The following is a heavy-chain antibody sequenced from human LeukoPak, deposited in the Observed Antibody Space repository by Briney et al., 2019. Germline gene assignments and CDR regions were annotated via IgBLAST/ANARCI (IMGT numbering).Heavy chain of an antibody. D-gene: IGHD3-22*01. Sequence: GGSLRLSCAASGFTVSSNYMSWVRQAPGKGLEWVSVIYSGGSTYYADSVKGRFTISRDNSKNTLYLQMNRLRAEDTAVYYCASAWHLGIVVVMLDYWGQGTLVTVSS. J-gene: IGHJ4*02. CDR2: IYSGGST. CDR1: GFTVSSNY. V-gene: IGHV3-53*05. CDR3: ASAWHLGIVVVMLDY.